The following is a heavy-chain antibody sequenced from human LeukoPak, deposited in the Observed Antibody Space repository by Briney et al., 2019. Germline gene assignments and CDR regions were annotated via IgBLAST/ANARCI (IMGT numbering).Heavy chain of an antibody. CDR1: GFTFSSYS. V-gene: IGHV3-21*06. D-gene: IGHD5-18*01. CDR2: ISDRGRDI. Sequence: GGSLRLSCAASGFTFSSYSMIWVRQAPGKGLEFISSISDRGRDIYYADSMKGRFTTSRDNAKNSLFLQMNSLRAEDTAVYYCAGVIVRRVDTTEMDYWGQGTLVTVSS. J-gene: IGHJ4*02. CDR3: AGVIVRRVDTTEMDY.